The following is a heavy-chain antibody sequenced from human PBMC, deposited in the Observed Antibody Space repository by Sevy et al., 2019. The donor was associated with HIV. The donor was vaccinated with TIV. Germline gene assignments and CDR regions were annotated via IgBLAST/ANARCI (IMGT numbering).Heavy chain of an antibody. V-gene: IGHV3-64*01. D-gene: IGHD5-12*01. CDR3: ARGRWLQFATFDY. CDR2: ISSNGGST. Sequence: GGSLRLSCAASGFTFSSYAMHWVRQAPGKGLEYVSAISSNGGSTYYANSVKGRFTISRDNSKNTLYLQMGSLRAEDMAVYYCARGRWLQFATFDYWGQGTLVIVSS. J-gene: IGHJ4*02. CDR1: GFTFSSYA.